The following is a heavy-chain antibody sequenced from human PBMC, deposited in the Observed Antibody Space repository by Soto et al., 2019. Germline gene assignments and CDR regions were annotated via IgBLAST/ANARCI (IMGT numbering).Heavy chain of an antibody. CDR2: ISYDGSNK. CDR3: PKESVAGTSYYFDY. D-gene: IGHD6-19*01. J-gene: IGHJ4*02. CDR1: GFTFSTYG. V-gene: IGHV3-30*18. Sequence: QVQLVESGGGVVQPGRSLRLSCAASGFTFSTYGMHWVRQAPGKGLEWVAVISYDGSNKYYADSAKGRFTISRDNSKNTLNLQGNGQGADDTAVYYLPKESVAGTSYYFDYWGQGTLVTVSP.